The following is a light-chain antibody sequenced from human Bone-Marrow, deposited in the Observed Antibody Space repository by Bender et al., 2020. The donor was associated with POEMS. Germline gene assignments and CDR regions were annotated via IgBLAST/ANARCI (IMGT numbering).Light chain of an antibody. CDR2: EVT. Sequence: QSALTQPASVSGSPGQSVTISCTGTSSDVGAYNYVSWYQQHPGKAPKLIIYEVTKRPSGVPDRFFGSKSGNTASLTVSGLQAEDEADYYCTSFAGSNNFWVFGGGTKLTVL. CDR1: SSDVGAYNY. V-gene: IGLV2-8*01. CDR3: TSFAGSNNFWV. J-gene: IGLJ3*02.